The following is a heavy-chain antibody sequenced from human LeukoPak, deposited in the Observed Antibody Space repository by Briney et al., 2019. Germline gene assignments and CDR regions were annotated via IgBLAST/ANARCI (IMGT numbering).Heavy chain of an antibody. J-gene: IGHJ4*02. Sequence: GGSLRLSCAASGFTFSSYSMNWVRQAPGEGLEWVSSISSSSSYIYYADSVKGRFTISRDNAKNSLYLQMNSLRAEDTAVYYCARDPNLTGYRRLPEGFDCWGQGTLVTVSS. V-gene: IGHV3-21*01. CDR1: GFTFSSYS. CDR2: ISSSSSYI. D-gene: IGHD3-9*01. CDR3: ARDPNLTGYRRLPEGFDC.